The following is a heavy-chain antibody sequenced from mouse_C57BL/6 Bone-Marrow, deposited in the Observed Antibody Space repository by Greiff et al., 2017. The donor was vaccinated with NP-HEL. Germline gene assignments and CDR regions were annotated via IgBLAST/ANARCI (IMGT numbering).Heavy chain of an antibody. D-gene: IGHD2-2*01. CDR3: AREGGYEFGY. V-gene: IGHV1-81*01. J-gene: IGHJ2*01. CDR2: IYPRSGNT. Sequence: VQLQQSGAELARPGASVKLSCKASGYTFTSYGISWVKQRTGQGLEWIGEIYPRSGNTYYNEKFKGKATLTADKSSSTAYMELRSLTSEDSAVYFCAREGGYEFGYWGQGTTLTVSS. CDR1: GYTFTSYG.